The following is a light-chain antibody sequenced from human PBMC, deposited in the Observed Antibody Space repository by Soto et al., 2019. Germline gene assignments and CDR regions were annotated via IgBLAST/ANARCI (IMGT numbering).Light chain of an antibody. J-gene: IGLJ1*01. V-gene: IGLV2-14*01. Sequence: QSVLTQPASVSGSPGQSITISCTGTSSDVRGYNYVSWYQQHPGKAPKLMIYEVSNRPSGVSNRFSGSKSGNTASLTISGLQAEDEADYYCSSYTRSSTPYVFGTGTKVTVL. CDR1: SSDVRGYNY. CDR3: SSYTRSSTPYV. CDR2: EVS.